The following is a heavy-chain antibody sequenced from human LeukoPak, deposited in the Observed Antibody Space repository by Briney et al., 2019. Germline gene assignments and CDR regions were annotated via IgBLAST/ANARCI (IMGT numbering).Heavy chain of an antibody. Sequence: GGSLRLSCAASGFTFSSYAMSWVRQAPGKGLEWVSAISGSGGSTYYADSVKGRFTISRDNSKNTLYLQMNSLRAEDTAVYYCAAGYCSSTSCYGYYGMDVWGQGTTVTVSS. J-gene: IGHJ6*02. V-gene: IGHV3-23*01. CDR3: AAGYCSSTSCYGYYGMDV. CDR2: ISGSGGST. D-gene: IGHD2-2*01. CDR1: GFTFSSYA.